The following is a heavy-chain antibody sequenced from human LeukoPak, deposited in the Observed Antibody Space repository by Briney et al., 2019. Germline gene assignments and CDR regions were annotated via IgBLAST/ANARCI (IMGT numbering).Heavy chain of an antibody. D-gene: IGHD1-1*01. CDR1: GDSISSFY. V-gene: IGHV4-59*01. Sequence: PSETLSLTCTVSGDSISSFYWSWIRQPPGKGLEWIGYIYYSGSTNYNPSLKSRVTISINTSKNQFSLNLTSVTAADTAVHFCARGTTPTSYWGQGALVTVSS. CDR2: IYYSGST. CDR3: ARGTTPTSY. J-gene: IGHJ4*02.